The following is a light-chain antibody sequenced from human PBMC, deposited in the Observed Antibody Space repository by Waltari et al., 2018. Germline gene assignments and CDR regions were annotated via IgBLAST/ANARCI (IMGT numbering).Light chain of an antibody. J-gene: IGKJ4*01. V-gene: IGKV1-12*01. CDR3: QHGNTFPLT. Sequence: DIQMTQSPSSVSASVGDRVIFTCRASQDFSRWLAGYQQTPGKAPKVRIYDASTLQSGVPSRFSGTGSGTEFTLTISSLQPEDFATYYCQHGNTFPLTFGGGTKVEIK. CDR1: QDFSRW. CDR2: DAS.